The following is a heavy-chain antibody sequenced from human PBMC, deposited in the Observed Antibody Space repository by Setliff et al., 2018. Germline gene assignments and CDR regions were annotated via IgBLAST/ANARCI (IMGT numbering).Heavy chain of an antibody. CDR1: GYTFTGYF. J-gene: IGHJ4*02. V-gene: IGHV1-2*02. CDR3: ARGLYDWFGCMDF. CDR2: INPNSGGT. Sequence: AASVKVSCKASGYTFTGYFMHWVRQVPGQGLEWMGWINPNSGGTKYAQKFQARVTMTRDTSISTVYMELSSLRSDDTAVYYCARGLYDWFGCMDFWGLGTLVTVSS. D-gene: IGHD3-9*01.